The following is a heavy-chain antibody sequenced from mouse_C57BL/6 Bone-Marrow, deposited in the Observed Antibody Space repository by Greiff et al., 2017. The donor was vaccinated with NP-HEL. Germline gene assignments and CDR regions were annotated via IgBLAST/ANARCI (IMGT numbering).Heavy chain of an antibody. D-gene: IGHD1-1*01. CDR3: ARGGVYYGSSYVDYYAMDY. Sequence: VQLQQSGPELVKPGASVKISCKASGYSFTGYYMHWVKQSSEKSLEWIGEINPSTGGTSYNQKFKGKATLTVDKSSSTAYMQLKSLTSEDSAVYYCARGGVYYGSSYVDYYAMDYWGQGTSVTVSS. V-gene: IGHV1-43*01. CDR2: INPSTGGT. CDR1: GYSFTGYY. J-gene: IGHJ4*01.